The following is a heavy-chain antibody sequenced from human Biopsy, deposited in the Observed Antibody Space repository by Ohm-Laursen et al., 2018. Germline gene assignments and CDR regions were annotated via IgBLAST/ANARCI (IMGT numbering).Heavy chain of an antibody. J-gene: IGHJ4*02. CDR2: NIPILGTG. V-gene: IGHV1-69*06. CDR1: EGTFSNYG. CDR3: ARGPHSGSHSCFDY. Sequence: SSVKVSCKAPEGTFSNYGVNWVRQAPGQGPEWLGGNIPILGTGNYAHQFQDRVTVVADTSTSTATMELRSLTTEDTAIYYCARGPHSGSHSCFDYWGRGTLVTVSS. D-gene: IGHD1-26*01.